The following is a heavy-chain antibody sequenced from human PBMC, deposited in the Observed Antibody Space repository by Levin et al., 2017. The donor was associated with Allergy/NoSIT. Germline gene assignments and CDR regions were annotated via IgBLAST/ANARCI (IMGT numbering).Heavy chain of an antibody. CDR3: ESWAMYDYDRSAFDYFYYAMDV. CDR1: GILFSSYD. V-gene: IGHV3-21*01. CDR2: ISAGGNYI. Sequence: AGGSLRLSCAASGILFSSYDMNWVRQAPGKGLEWVSSISAGGNYIYYADSVKGRFTISRDNAKNSLFLQMNSLRAEDTAVYYCESWAMYDYDRSAFDYFYYAMDVWGQGTTVTVSS. J-gene: IGHJ6*02. D-gene: IGHD3-22*01.